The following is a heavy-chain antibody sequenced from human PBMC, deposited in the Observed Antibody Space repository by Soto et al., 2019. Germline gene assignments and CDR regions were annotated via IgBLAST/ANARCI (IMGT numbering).Heavy chain of an antibody. CDR3: ARDAAYYGSGSPDP. Sequence: QVQLVQSGAAVKKPGSSVKVSCKASGGTFSSYTSSWVRQAPGQGREWMGRIIPILGIADYAQKFQGRVTITADKSTSTAYMELSSLRSEDTAVYYCARDAAYYGSGSPDPLGQGTLVTVSS. D-gene: IGHD3-10*01. J-gene: IGHJ5*02. V-gene: IGHV1-69*08. CDR2: IIPILGIA. CDR1: GGTFSSYT.